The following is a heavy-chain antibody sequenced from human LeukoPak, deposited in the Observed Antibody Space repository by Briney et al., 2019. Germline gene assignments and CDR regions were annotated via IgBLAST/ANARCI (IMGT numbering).Heavy chain of an antibody. CDR1: GYSISSDYY. CDR3: ARVGYCNAGNCHNFFDP. Sequence: SETLSLTCTVSGYSISSDYYWGWIRLPPGKGLEWIGIINHRGTTYYNTSLKSRVTISVDTSTSQFSLQLRSVTAADTALYYCARVGYCNAGNCHNFFDPWGQGTLVTVSS. D-gene: IGHD2-15*01. J-gene: IGHJ5*02. V-gene: IGHV4-38-2*02. CDR2: INHRGTT.